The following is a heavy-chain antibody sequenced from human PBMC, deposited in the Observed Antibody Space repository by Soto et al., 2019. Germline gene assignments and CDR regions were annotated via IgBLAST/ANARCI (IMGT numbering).Heavy chain of an antibody. V-gene: IGHV3-7*03. D-gene: IGHD2-21*02. J-gene: IGHJ6*03. CDR2: IKQDGSEK. CDR3: ARDFPEYGGNFYYYYYMDV. Sequence: GGSLRLSCAASGFTFSSYWMSWVRQAPGKGLEWVANIKQDGSEKYYVDSVKGRFTISRENAKNSLYRQMNSLRAEDTAVYYCARDFPEYGGNFYYYYYMDVWGKGTTVTVSS. CDR1: GFTFSSYW.